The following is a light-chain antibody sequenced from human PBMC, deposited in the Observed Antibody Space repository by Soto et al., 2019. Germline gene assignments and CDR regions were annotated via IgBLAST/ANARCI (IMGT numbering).Light chain of an antibody. V-gene: IGLV2-14*01. CDR3: SSYTSSSTYV. J-gene: IGLJ1*01. Sequence: QSVVTQPAPLSGSPGQSITISCTGTSSDVGGYNYVSWYQQHPGKAPKLMIYDVSNRPSGVSNRFSGSKSGNTASLTISGLQAEDEADYYCSSYTSSSTYVFGTGTKVTV. CDR1: SSDVGGYNY. CDR2: DVS.